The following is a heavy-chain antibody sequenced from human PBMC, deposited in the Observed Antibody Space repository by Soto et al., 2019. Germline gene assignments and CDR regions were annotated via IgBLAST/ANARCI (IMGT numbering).Heavy chain of an antibody. J-gene: IGHJ4*02. CDR1: GGSISSAAYC. D-gene: IGHD7-27*01. Sequence: SETLSLTCTVSGGSISSAAYCWSWIRQSPDKGLEWIGHIYDGGTTYSSPSLKGRVTISADTSETQFSLKLNSVSAADTAVYYCARGPSGDKVDYWXQGIQVTVSS. CDR3: ARGPSGDKVDY. V-gene: IGHV4-30-4*01. CDR2: IYDGGTT.